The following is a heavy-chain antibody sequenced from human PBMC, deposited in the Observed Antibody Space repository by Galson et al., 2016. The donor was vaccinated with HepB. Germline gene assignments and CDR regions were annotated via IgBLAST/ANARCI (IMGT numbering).Heavy chain of an antibody. CDR3: ARAQDQDFDY. CDR2: IIPIFGAA. J-gene: IGHJ4*02. Sequence: SVKVSCKASGGTFSNYAFSWVRQAPGQGLEWMGGIIPIFGAANYAQKFQGRVTITADKSTSTVYMELSSLRSEDTAVFYCARAQDQDFDYWGQGTLVTVSS. CDR1: GGTFSNYA. D-gene: IGHD2-2*01. V-gene: IGHV1-69*06.